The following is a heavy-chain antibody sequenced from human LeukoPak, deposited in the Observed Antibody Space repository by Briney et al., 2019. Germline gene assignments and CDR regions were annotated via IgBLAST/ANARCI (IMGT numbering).Heavy chain of an antibody. CDR1: GYTFTSHG. D-gene: IGHD3-10*01. Sequence: SVKVSCKTSGYTFTSHGISWVRQAPGQGLEWMGGIIPIFGTANYAQKFQGRVTITADESTSTAYMELSSLRSEDTAVYYCARSHYYGSGSYLRFDPWGQGTLVTVSS. CDR2: IIPIFGTA. CDR3: ARSHYYGSGSYLRFDP. V-gene: IGHV1-69*13. J-gene: IGHJ5*02.